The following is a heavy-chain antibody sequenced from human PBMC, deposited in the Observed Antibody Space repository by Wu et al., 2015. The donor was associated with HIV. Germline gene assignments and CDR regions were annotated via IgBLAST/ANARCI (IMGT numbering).Heavy chain of an antibody. D-gene: IGHD3-16*01. J-gene: IGHJ4*02. Sequence: QVQLVQSGTEVKKPGASVKVSCKASGYTFTSYDINWVRQAPGQGLEWMGGIIPIFGKADFAQKFQGRLIITADESTSTAYMELSSLRSDDTAVYYCATDDLGELQAFDYWGQGTLVTVSS. V-gene: IGHV1-69*13. CDR3: ATDDLGELQAFDY. CDR2: IIPIFGKA. CDR1: GYTFTSYD.